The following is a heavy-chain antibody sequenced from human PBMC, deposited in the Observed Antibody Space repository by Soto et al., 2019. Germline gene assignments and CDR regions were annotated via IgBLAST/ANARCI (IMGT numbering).Heavy chain of an antibody. J-gene: IGHJ4*02. D-gene: IGHD2-8*02. V-gene: IGHV4-34*01. CDR1: GGSYSGYY. CDR2: INHSGST. Sequence: QVQLQQWGAGLLKPSETLSLTCAVYGGSYSGYYWTWIRQPPGTGLELIGEINHSGSTNYNPSLKSRVTISVDTSKNQFSLKLTSVTAEDTAVYYCARDKITGLFDYWGQGTLVTVSS. CDR3: ARDKITGLFDY.